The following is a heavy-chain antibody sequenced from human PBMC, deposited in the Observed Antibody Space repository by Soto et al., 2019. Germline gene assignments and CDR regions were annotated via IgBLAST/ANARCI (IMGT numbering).Heavy chain of an antibody. CDR3: ARGEITLLGGMDV. D-gene: IGHD3-10*01. V-gene: IGHV4-34*01. J-gene: IGHJ6*02. CDR1: GGSFRGYY. CDR2: INHSGSS. Sequence: TLSLTCTVSGGSFRGYYWGWVRQPPGKGLEWIGEINHSGSSNYHPSLKSRVTISVATSKNQFSLTVNSVTPADTAVYYCARGEITLLGGMDVWGQGTTVTVSS.